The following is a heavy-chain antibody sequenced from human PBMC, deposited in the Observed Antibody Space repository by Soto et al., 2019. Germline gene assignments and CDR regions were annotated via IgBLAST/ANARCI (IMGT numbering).Heavy chain of an antibody. J-gene: IGHJ6*02. CDR2: MNPNSGNT. V-gene: IGHV1-8*01. CDR3: ARGGSSSWYYYYGMDV. Sequence: ASVKVSCKASGYTFTSYDIHWVRQATGQGLEWMGWMNPNSGNTGYAQKFQGRVTMTRNTSISTAYMALSSLRSEDTAVYYRARGGSSSWYYYYGMDVWGQGNTVPVSS. D-gene: IGHD6-13*01. CDR1: GYTFTSYD.